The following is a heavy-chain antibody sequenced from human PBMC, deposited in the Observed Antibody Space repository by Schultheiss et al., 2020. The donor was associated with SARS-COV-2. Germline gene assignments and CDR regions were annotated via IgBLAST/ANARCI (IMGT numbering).Heavy chain of an antibody. Sequence: SQTLSLTCAVYGGSFSGYYWSWIRQFPGKGLEWIGEISHGGSTNYNPSLKSRVIISVDTSKNQFSLKLSSVTAADTAVYYCARVGLGELSLWGQGTLVTVSS. V-gene: IGHV4-34*01. J-gene: IGHJ4*02. CDR2: ISHGGST. D-gene: IGHD3-16*02. CDR1: GGSFSGYY. CDR3: ARVGLGELSL.